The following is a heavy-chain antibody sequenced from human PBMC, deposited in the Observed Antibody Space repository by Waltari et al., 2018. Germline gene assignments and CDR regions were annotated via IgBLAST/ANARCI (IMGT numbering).Heavy chain of an antibody. D-gene: IGHD3-10*01. V-gene: IGHV1-8*03. CDR3: ARGPLLWFGELPTPFDY. CDR2: MNPNSGNT. J-gene: IGHJ4*02. Sequence: VQLLESGAEVKKPGASVKVSCKASGYTFTSYDINWVRQATGQGLEWMGWMNPNSGNTGYAQKVQGRVTITRNTSISTAYMELSSLRAEDTAVYYCARGPLLWFGELPTPFDYWGQGTLVTVSS. CDR1: GYTFTSYD.